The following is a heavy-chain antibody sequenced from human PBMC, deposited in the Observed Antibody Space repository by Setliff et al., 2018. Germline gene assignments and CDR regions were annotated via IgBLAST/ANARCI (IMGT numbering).Heavy chain of an antibody. CDR3: AREVVEHDLWSGPYFQY. D-gene: IGHD3-3*01. CDR1: GFIFSSLW. CDR2: INQEGSGR. Sequence: PGGSLRLSCEASGFIFSSLWMSWVRQAPGRGLEWVANINQEGSGRYYVDSVKGRFTISRDNARKSVFLQMNSLRVGDTAVYYCAREVVEHDLWSGPYFQYWGQGTLVTVSS. V-gene: IGHV3-7*01. J-gene: IGHJ1*01.